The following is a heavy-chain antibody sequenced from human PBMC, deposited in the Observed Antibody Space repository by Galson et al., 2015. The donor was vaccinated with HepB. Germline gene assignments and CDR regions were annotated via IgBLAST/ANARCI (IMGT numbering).Heavy chain of an antibody. CDR3: ARMHVPPTTYGEGWFDP. J-gene: IGHJ5*02. CDR1: GYTFTTRY. D-gene: IGHD1-1*01. Sequence: SVKVSCKASGYTFTTRYFHWVRQAPGQGLEWMGIINPSSGSTSYAQKFQGRVTMTRDTSTSTVYMQLSSLRSEDTALYFCARMHVPPTTYGEGWFDPWGQGTLVTVS. V-gene: IGHV1-46*01. CDR2: INPSSGST.